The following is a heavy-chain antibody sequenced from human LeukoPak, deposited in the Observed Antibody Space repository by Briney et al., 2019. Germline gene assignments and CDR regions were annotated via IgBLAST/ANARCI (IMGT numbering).Heavy chain of an antibody. CDR3: ARSYYYGSGSRWYYYGMDV. J-gene: IGHJ6*02. Sequence: SETLSLTCTVSGVSISSYYWSWIRQPAGKGLEWLGRIYTSGSTNYNPSLKSRVTMSVDTSKDQFSLKLSSVTAADTAVYYCARSYYYGSGSRWYYYGMDVWGQGTTVTVSS. D-gene: IGHD3-10*01. CDR1: GVSISSYY. V-gene: IGHV4-4*07. CDR2: IYTSGST.